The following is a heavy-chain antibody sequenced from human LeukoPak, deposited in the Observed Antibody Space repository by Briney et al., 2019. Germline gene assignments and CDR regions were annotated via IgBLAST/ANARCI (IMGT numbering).Heavy chain of an antibody. D-gene: IGHD3-10*01. CDR2: IYSSGST. CDR1: GDSISSTSYY. J-gene: IGHJ6*02. CDR3: ARQDYYGSGTSLDV. V-gene: IGHV4-39*01. Sequence: SETLSLTCTVSGDSISSTSYYWGWIRQPPGKGLEWIGSIYSSGSTYSNPSLKSRVTISVDTSRNQFSLNLTSVTAADTAVFYCARQDYYGSGTSLDVWGQGTTVTVSS.